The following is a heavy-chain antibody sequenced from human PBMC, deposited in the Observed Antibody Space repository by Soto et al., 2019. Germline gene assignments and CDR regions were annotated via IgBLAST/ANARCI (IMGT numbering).Heavy chain of an antibody. CDR3: ARGQGEYCSGGSCYANYYYNGMDV. J-gene: IGHJ6*02. CDR2: ISVYNGNT. CDR1: GYTFISYG. Sequence: QVQLVQSGAEVKKPGASVKVSCKASGYTFISYGISWVRQAHGQGLEWMGGISVYNGNTNDAQKVQGRVTMTTYSSTSTAYMELRSLRSDDTAVYYCARGQGEYCSGGSCYANYYYNGMDVWGQGTTVTVSS. D-gene: IGHD2-15*01. V-gene: IGHV1-18*01.